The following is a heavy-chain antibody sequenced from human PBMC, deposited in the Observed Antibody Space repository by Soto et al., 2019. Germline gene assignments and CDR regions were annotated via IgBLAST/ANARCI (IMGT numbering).Heavy chain of an antibody. J-gene: IGHJ6*02. CDR3: ARDGALGENYYDYGMDV. CDR1: GYTFTSYG. D-gene: IGHD3-16*01. CDR2: ISAYNGNT. Sequence: QVQLVQSGAEVKKPGASVKVSCKASGYTFTSYGISWVRQAPGQGLEWMGWISAYNGNTNYAQKLQGRVTMTTDTTTSTAYMELRSLRSDDTAVYYCARDGALGENYYDYGMDVWGQGTTVTVSS. V-gene: IGHV1-18*01.